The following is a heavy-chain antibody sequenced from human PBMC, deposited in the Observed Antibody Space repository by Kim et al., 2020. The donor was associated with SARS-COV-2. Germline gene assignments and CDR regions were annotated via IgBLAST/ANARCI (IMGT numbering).Heavy chain of an antibody. CDR3: ARHVGPSSPNWFDP. V-gene: IGHV4-39*01. CDR2: IYYSGST. D-gene: IGHD6-13*01. J-gene: IGHJ5*02. CDR1: GGSISSSSYY. Sequence: SETLSLTCTVSGGSISSSSYYWGWIRQPPGKGLEWIGSIYYSGSTYYNPSLKSRVTISVDTSKNQFSLKLSSVTAADTAVYYCARHVGPSSPNWFDPWGQGTLVTVSS.